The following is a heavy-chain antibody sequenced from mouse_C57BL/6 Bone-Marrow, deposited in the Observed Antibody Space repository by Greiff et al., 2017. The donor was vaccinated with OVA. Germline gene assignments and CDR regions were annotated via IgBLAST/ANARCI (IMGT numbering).Heavy chain of an antibody. CDR3: ARGYYYGSSWYFDV. J-gene: IGHJ1*03. Sequence: VHVKQSVAELVRPGASVKLSCTASGFNIKNTYMHWVKQRPEQGLEWIGRIDPANGNTKYAPKFQGKATITADTSSNTAYLQLSSLTSEDTAIYYCARGYYYGSSWYFDVWGTGTTVTVSS. V-gene: IGHV14-3*01. CDR1: GFNIKNTY. CDR2: IDPANGNT. D-gene: IGHD1-1*01.